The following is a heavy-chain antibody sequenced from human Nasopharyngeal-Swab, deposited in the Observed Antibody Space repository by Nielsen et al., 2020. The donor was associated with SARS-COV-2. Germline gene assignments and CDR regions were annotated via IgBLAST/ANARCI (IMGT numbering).Heavy chain of an antibody. J-gene: IGHJ6*02. Sequence: GGSLRLSWAASGFTFGSYAMTWVRQAPGKGLEWVSIIYSGGLNKYYADSVKGRFTISRDNSKNTLSLQMNSLRAEDTAIYYCAKDRGVAVARPFYYYGLDVWGQGTTVTVSS. D-gene: IGHD6-19*01. CDR2: IYSGGLNK. CDR1: GFTFGSYA. CDR3: AKDRGVAVARPFYYYGLDV. V-gene: IGHV3-23*03.